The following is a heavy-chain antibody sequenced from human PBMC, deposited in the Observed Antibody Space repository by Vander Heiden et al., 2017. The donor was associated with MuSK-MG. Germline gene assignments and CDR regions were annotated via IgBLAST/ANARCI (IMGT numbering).Heavy chain of an antibody. D-gene: IGHD3-3*01. CDR1: GFTFSSYG. Sequence: QVQLVESGGGVVQPGRSLRLSCAASGFTFSSYGMHWVRQAPGKGLEWVAVISYDGSNKYYADSVKGRFTISRDNSKNTLYLQMNSLRAEDTAVYYCAKDYDFSSYYYYGMDVWGQGTTGTVAS. J-gene: IGHJ6*02. CDR2: ISYDGSNK. CDR3: AKDYDFSSYYYYGMDV. V-gene: IGHV3-30*18.